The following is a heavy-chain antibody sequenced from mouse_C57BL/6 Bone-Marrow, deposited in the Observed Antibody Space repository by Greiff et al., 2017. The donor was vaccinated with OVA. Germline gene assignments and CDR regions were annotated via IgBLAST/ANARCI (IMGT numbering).Heavy chain of an antibody. Sequence: QVQLQQSGAELARPGASVKLSCKASGYTFTSYGISWVKQRTGQGLEWIGEIYPRSGNTYYNEKFKGKATLTADKSSSTAYMELRSLTSEDSAVYFRARRGYGSSYKAWFAYWGQGTLVTVSA. CDR2: IYPRSGNT. J-gene: IGHJ3*01. CDR3: ARRGYGSSYKAWFAY. D-gene: IGHD1-1*01. CDR1: GYTFTSYG. V-gene: IGHV1-81*01.